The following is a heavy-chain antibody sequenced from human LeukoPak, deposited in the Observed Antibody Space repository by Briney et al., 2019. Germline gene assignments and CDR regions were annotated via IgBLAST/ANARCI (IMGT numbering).Heavy chain of an antibody. D-gene: IGHD2-2*01. CDR1: GGTFSSYA. Sequence: ASVKVSCKASGGTFSSYAISWVRQAPGQGLEWMGRIIPILGIANYAQKFQGRVTITADKSTSTAYMELSSLRSEDTAVYYCARSDRYCSSTSCPYYYYYYMDVWGKGTTVTVSS. CDR3: ARSDRYCSSTSCPYYYYYYMDV. V-gene: IGHV1-69*04. CDR2: IIPILGIA. J-gene: IGHJ6*03.